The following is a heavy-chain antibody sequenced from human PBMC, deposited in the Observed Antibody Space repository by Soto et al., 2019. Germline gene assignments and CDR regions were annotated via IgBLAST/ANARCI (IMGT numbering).Heavy chain of an antibody. V-gene: IGHV3-74*01. J-gene: IGHJ4*02. CDR3: ARDEYSNDEVAY. CDR2: TNNDGSST. CDR1: GFTFSSYW. Sequence: GGSLSLSCAASGFTFSSYWMHWVRQAPGKGLVWVSRTNNDGSSTSYADSVKGRFTISRDNAKNTLYLQMNSLRAEDTAVYYCARDEYSNDEVAYWGQGTLVTVSS. D-gene: IGHD4-4*01.